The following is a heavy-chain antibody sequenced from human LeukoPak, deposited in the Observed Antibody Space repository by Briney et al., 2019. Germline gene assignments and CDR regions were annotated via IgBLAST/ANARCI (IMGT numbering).Heavy chain of an antibody. CDR3: ARESIAVAGSFDY. V-gene: IGHV1-69*04. CDR1: GGTFSSYA. CDR2: IIPILGIA. D-gene: IGHD6-19*01. Sequence: SVKVSCKASGGTFSSYAISWVRQAPGQGLEWMGRIIPILGIANYAQKFQGRVTITADKSTSTAYMELSSLRSEDTAVYYCARESIAVAGSFDYWGQGTLVTVSS. J-gene: IGHJ4*02.